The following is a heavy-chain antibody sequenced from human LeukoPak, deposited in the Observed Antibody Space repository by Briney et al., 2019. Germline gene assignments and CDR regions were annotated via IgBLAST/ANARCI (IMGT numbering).Heavy chain of an antibody. D-gene: IGHD5-12*01. CDR2: INPNSGGT. CDR1: GYTFTGYY. V-gene: IGHV1-2*06. Sequence: ASVKVSCKASGYTFTGYYMHWVRQAPGQGLEWMGRINPNSGGTNYAQKSRGRVTMTRDTSISTAYMELSRLRSDDTAVYYCARDVDIVATDFDYWGQGTLVTVSS. J-gene: IGHJ4*02. CDR3: ARDVDIVATDFDY.